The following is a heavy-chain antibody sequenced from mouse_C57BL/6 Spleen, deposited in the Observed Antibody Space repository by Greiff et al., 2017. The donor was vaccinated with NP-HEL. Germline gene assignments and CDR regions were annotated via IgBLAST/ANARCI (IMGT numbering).Heavy chain of an antibody. CDR2: IDPSDSET. D-gene: IGHD3-3*01. V-gene: IGHV1-52*01. CDR3: ARGGDSLDY. Sequence: QVQLQQPGAELVRPGSSVKLSCKASGYTFTSYWMHWVKQRPIQGLEWIGNIDPSDSETHSNQKFKDKATLTVDKSSSTAYMQLSSLTSEDSAVYYCARGGDSLDYWGQGTTLTVSS. J-gene: IGHJ2*01. CDR1: GYTFTSYW.